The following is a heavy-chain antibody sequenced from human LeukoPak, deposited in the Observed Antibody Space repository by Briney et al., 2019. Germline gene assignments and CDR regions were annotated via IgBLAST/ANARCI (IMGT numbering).Heavy chain of an antibody. CDR1: GGSISSYS. J-gene: IGHJ4*02. Sequence: SETLSLTCTVSGGSISSYSWSWIRQPPGKGLEWVGYVYYTGSINYNPSLKSRVTISVDTSKNQFSLKLSSVTAADTAVYYCARGLIWLRYFDYWGQGTLVTVSS. V-gene: IGHV4-59*12. CDR2: VYYTGSI. D-gene: IGHD5-12*01. CDR3: ARGLIWLRYFDY.